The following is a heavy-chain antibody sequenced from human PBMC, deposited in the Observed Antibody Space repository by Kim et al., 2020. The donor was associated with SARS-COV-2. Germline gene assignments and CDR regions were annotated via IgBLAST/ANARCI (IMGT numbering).Heavy chain of an antibody. CDR3: AKGFGEWFDRSGHAYGMDV. CDR2: MSCDGSNK. D-gene: IGHD3-22*01. Sequence: GGSLRLSCTASGFTFRGYGMHWVRQAPGKGLEWVAVMSCDGSNKYYGDSVRGRFTISRDNSKSTLDLQMNSLRVEDTAVYYCAKGFGEWFDRSGHAYGMDVWGQGTTVTVSS. J-gene: IGHJ6*02. V-gene: IGHV3-30*18. CDR1: GFTFRGYG.